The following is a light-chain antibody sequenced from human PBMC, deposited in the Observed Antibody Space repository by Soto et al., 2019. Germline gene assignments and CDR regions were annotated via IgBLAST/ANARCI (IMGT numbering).Light chain of an antibody. V-gene: IGLV2-23*03. CDR3: CSYAGSSTFEV. CDR1: SSDVGSYNL. CDR2: EGS. Sequence: QSALTQPASVSGSPGQSITISCTGTSSDVGSYNLVCWYQQHPGKAPKLMIYEGSKRPSGVSNRFSGSKSGNTASLTISGLQAEDEADYYCCSYAGSSTFEVFGTGTKVTVL. J-gene: IGLJ1*01.